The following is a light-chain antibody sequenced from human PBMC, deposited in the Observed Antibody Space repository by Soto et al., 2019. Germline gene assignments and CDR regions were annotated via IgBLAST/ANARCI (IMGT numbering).Light chain of an antibody. Sequence: EIVMTQSPATLSVSPGERATLSCRASQRVSLKLAWYQQTRGHAPRLLMYGASTRATGVPAMFSGSGSGTQFPLTISNLQSEDFAVYHCQQYDKWPRTFGQGTKVDIK. CDR3: QQYDKWPRT. J-gene: IGKJ1*01. CDR1: QRVSLK. CDR2: GAS. V-gene: IGKV3-15*01.